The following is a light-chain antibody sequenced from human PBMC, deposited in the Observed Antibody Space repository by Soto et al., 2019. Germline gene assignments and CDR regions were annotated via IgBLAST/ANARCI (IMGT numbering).Light chain of an antibody. V-gene: IGKV4-1*01. Sequence: DIVMTQSPDSLAVSLGERATINCKSSQSVLYSSNNKNYLAWYQQKPGQPPKLLIYWASTRESGVPDRFSGSGSGTDFALTISSRQAEDVAVYYCQQYYSTPLTFGGGTKVAIK. J-gene: IGKJ4*01. CDR1: QSVLYSSNNKNY. CDR2: WAS. CDR3: QQYYSTPLT.